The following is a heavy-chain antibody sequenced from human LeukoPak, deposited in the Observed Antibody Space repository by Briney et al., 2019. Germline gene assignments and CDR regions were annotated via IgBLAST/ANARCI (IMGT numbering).Heavy chain of an antibody. D-gene: IGHD6-13*01. V-gene: IGHV4-59*08. CDR3: ARQIAAAGTSDY. J-gene: IGHJ4*02. CDR1: GGSISTYY. CDR2: IYYSGST. Sequence: SETLSLTCTVSGGSISTYYWSWIRQPPGKGLEWIGCIYYSGSTNYNPSLKSRVTISVDTSKNQFSLKLSSVTAADTAVYYCARQIAAAGTSDYWGQGTLVIVSS.